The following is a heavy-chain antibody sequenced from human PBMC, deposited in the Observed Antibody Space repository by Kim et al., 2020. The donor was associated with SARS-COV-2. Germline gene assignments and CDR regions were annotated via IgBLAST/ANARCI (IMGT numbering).Heavy chain of an antibody. CDR3: ARGYSSSWTQSGYFDY. V-gene: IGHV4-31*03. J-gene: IGHJ4*02. Sequence: SETLSLTCTVSGGSISSGGYYWSWIRQHPGKGLEWIGYIYYSGSTYYNPSLKSRVTISVDTSKNQFSLKLSSVTAADTAVYYCARGYSSSWTQSGYFDYWGQGTLVTVSS. D-gene: IGHD6-13*01. CDR1: GGSISSGGYY. CDR2: IYYSGST.